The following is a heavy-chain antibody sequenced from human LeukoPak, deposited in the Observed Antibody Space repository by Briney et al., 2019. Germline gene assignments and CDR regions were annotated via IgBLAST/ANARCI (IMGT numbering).Heavy chain of an antibody. CDR2: IYTSGST. Sequence: PSQTLSLTCTVSGGSISSGSYYWSWIRQPAGKGLEWIGRIYTSGSTNYNPSLKSRVTISVDTSKNQFSLKLSSVTAADTAVYYCARDLGYYGSGNYYYHGMDVWGQGTTVTVSS. CDR1: GGSISSGSYY. V-gene: IGHV4-61*02. CDR3: ARDLGYYGSGNYYYHGMDV. D-gene: IGHD3-10*01. J-gene: IGHJ6*02.